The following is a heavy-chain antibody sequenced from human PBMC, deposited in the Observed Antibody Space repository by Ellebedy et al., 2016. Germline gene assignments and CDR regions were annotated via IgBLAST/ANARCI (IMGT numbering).Heavy chain of an antibody. CDR1: GFTFSSAW. J-gene: IGHJ5*02. CDR3: TTDTPNSSSWYH. Sequence: GESLKISCAASGFTFSSAWMIWVRQSPGKGLEWIGRIKSKINGGTTDYAAPVEGRFSISRDDSKNTLYLQMNSLKTEDTAVYYCTTDTPNSSSWYHWGQGTLVTVSS. D-gene: IGHD6-13*01. V-gene: IGHV3-15*01. CDR2: IKSKINGGTT.